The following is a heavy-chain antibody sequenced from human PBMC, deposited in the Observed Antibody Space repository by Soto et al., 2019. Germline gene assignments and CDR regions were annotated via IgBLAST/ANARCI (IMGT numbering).Heavy chain of an antibody. V-gene: IGHV1-18*04. Sequence: QVQLVQSGAEVKKPGASVKVSCKASGYTFTSYGISWVRQAPGQGLEWMGWISAYNGNTNYAQKLQGRVTMTTDTSTSTAYMELRSQRSDDTAVYYCARERGYCSGGSCYSYYYGMDVWGQGTTVTVSS. J-gene: IGHJ6*02. CDR3: ARERGYCSGGSCYSYYYGMDV. CDR1: GYTFTSYG. CDR2: ISAYNGNT. D-gene: IGHD2-15*01.